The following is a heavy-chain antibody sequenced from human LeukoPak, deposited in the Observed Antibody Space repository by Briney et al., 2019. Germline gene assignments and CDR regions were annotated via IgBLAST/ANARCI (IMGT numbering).Heavy chain of an antibody. CDR1: GGTLSNYA. CDR2: IIPILDTT. J-gene: IGHJ4*02. D-gene: IGHD3-10*01. V-gene: IGHV1-69*11. CDR3: AGESFSRRAGITMVRGVITY. Sequence: SLKVSCKASGGTLSNYAINWVRQAPGQGLEWMGRIIPILDTTNYAQKFQGRVTIITDESTSTAYMELITLRSGDTAVYYCAGESFSRRAGITMVRGVITYWGQGTLVTVSS.